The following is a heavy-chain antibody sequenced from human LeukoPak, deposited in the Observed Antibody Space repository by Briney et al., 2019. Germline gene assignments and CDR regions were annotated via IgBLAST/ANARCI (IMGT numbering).Heavy chain of an antibody. CDR2: IKQDGSEK. Sequence: GGSLRLSCAASGFTFSSYWMSWVRQAPEKGLEWVANIKQDGSEKYYADSVKGRFTISRDNAKNFLYLQMNSLRAEDTAVYYCARTYYDILTGYNPYFDYWGQGILVTVSS. D-gene: IGHD3-9*01. V-gene: IGHV3-7*01. CDR1: GFTFSSYW. CDR3: ARTYYDILTGYNPYFDY. J-gene: IGHJ4*02.